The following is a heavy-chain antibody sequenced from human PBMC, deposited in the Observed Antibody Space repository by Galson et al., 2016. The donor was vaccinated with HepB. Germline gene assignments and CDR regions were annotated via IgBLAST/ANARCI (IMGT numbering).Heavy chain of an antibody. CDR2: IRSQTYGGTT. CDR3: PRLTGYTYGHGFDY. J-gene: IGHJ4*02. Sequence: SLRLSCATSGFTFADYAMTWFRQTPGKGLEWVGFIRSQTYGGTTDYAASVEGRFTISKDDSKSIVYLQMNSLKTEDTALYYCPRLTGYTYGHGFDYWDQGTLVTVSS. D-gene: IGHD5-18*01. V-gene: IGHV3-49*03. CDR1: GFTFADYA.